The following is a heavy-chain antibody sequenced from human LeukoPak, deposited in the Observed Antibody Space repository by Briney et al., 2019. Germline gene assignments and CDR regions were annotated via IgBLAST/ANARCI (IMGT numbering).Heavy chain of an antibody. CDR3: ARPYYSSGFFEGDWYFDL. CDR2: MSPNSGTK. CDR1: GYTFTSYD. V-gene: IGHV1-8*01. Sequence: ASVKVSCKASGYTFTSYDINWVRQATGQGLGWMGWMSPNSGTKAYAQKFQGRVTMTRNASINTAYRELSRLGSEDTAVYFCARPYYSSGFFEGDWYFDLWGRGTLVTVSS. J-gene: IGHJ2*01. D-gene: IGHD6-19*01.